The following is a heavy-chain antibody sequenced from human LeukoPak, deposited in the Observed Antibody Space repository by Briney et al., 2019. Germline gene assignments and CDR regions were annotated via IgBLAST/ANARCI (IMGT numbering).Heavy chain of an antibody. D-gene: IGHD6-19*01. CDR1: GYTFTSSA. CDR2: INTNTGNP. CDR3: VTDLNKGESGCFDY. J-gene: IGHJ4*02. Sequence: GSVTDSRTASGYTFTSSALNWVRQAPARGLEWMGWINTNTGNPTYAQGFTGRFDFPFDNSVSTAYLHISSLEAEGTAIYYFVTDLNKGESGCFDYWGEGTLVTVSS. V-gene: IGHV7-4-1*02.